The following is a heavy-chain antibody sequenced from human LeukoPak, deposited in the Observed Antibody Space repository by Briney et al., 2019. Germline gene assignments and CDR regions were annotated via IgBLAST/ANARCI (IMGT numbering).Heavy chain of an antibody. CDR2: ISGSGGST. CDR3: TKDLSGSDWVADL. D-gene: IGHD1-26*01. V-gene: IGHV3-23*01. J-gene: IGHJ5*02. Sequence: GGSLRLSCAASGFTFSSYAMSWVRQAPGKGLEWVSTISGSGGSTYYADPVKGRFTISRDNSQNTVDLRMHSLRAEDTARYYCTKDLSGSDWVADLWGQGTLVTVSS. CDR1: GFTFSSYA.